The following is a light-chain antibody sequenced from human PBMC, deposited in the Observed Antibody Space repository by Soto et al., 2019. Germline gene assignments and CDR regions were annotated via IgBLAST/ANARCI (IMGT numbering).Light chain of an antibody. CDR1: SSDVGAYNF. CDR3: SVYTVIRTYV. Sequence: QSVLTQPASVSGSPGQSITISCTGTSSDVGAYNFLSWHQQHPRKAPKLMIYNVYHRPSVISYRLSGSHSGNTASPSISGVQGRAEADYYCSVYTVIRTYVFGTGSKVTVL. CDR2: NVY. J-gene: IGLJ1*01. V-gene: IGLV2-14*03.